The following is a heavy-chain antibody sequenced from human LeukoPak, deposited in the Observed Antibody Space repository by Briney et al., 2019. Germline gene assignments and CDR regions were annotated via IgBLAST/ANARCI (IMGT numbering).Heavy chain of an antibody. CDR3: ARGYFDNSGYSAPFHY. CDR2: IHYSGST. J-gene: IGHJ4*02. CDR1: GGSISTYY. D-gene: IGHD3-22*01. V-gene: IGHV4-59*01. Sequence: KPSETLSLTCTVSGGSISTYYWRWIRQPPGKGLEWIGYIHYSGSTNYNPSLKSRVTISVDTSKNQFSLKLSSVTAADTAVYYCARGYFDNSGYSAPFHYWGQGTLVTVSS.